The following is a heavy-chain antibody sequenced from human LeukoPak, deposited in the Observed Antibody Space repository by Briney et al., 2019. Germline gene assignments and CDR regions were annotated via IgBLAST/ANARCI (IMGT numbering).Heavy chain of an antibody. J-gene: IGHJ6*02. CDR1: GFTFSSYS. Sequence: GGSLRLSCAASGFTFSSYSMNWVRQAPGKGLEWVSAISGSGGSTYYADSVKGRFTISRDNSKNTLYLQMNSLRAEDTAVYYCAKDLELIAARPSGMDVWGQGTTVTVSS. D-gene: IGHD6-6*01. V-gene: IGHV3-23*01. CDR3: AKDLELIAARPSGMDV. CDR2: ISGSGGST.